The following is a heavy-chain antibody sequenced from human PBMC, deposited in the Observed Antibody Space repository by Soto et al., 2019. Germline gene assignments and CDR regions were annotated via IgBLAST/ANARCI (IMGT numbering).Heavy chain of an antibody. CDR1: GSSIRSSSYY. J-gene: IGHJ6*02. V-gene: IGHV4-39*01. D-gene: IGHD5-12*01. CDR3: ARHVYSGYESPMGYYYYYGMDV. CDR2: IYYSGST. Sequence: SENLSLICTVTGSSIRSSSYYWGWIRPSPGKRLECIVSIYYSGSTYSSPSLTSRVNISVATSKNPFSLKLSSVTAADTAVYYCARHVYSGYESPMGYYYYYGMDVWVQVSTVP.